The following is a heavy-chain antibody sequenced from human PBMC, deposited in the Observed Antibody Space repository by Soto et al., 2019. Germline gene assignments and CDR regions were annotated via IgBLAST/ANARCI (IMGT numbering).Heavy chain of an antibody. CDR2: IAHDGSEK. CDR3: ARESNAHFDY. CDR1: GFTFGSYG. V-gene: IGHV3-7*01. Sequence: GGSLRLSCAVSGFTFGSYGMSWVRQAPGRGLEWVATIAHDGSEKFYVDSVKGRFTISRDNTKNSLYLQMNSLRAEDTAVYYCARESNAHFDYWGQGTMVTVSS. D-gene: IGHD7-27*01. J-gene: IGHJ4*02.